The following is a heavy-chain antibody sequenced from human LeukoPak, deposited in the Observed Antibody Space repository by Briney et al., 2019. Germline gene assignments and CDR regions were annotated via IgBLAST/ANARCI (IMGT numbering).Heavy chain of an antibody. J-gene: IGHJ4*02. CDR1: GGSISSGDYY. CDR3: ARVSWEEDIVAGARYKYYFDY. CDR2: IYYSGNT. D-gene: IGHD5-12*01. Sequence: PSETLSLTCTVSGGSISSGDYYWSWIRQPPGKGLEWIGYIYYSGNTYYNPSLKSRVTISVDTSKNQFSLKLSSVTAADTAVYYCARVSWEEDIVAGARYKYYFDYWGQGTPVTVSS. V-gene: IGHV4-30-4*01.